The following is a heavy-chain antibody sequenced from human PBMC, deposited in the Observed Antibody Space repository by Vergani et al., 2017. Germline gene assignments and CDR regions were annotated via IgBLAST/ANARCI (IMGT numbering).Heavy chain of an antibody. CDR2: ISAYNGNT. J-gene: IGHJ5*02. Sequence: QVQLVQSGAEVKKPGASVKVSCKASGYTFTSYGISWVRQAPGQGLEWMGWISAYNGNTNYAQKLQGRVTMTTDTSTSTAYMELRSLRSDDTAVYYCARAQDYDILTGYSLLDWFDPWGQGTLVTVSS. CDR3: ARAQDYDILTGYSLLDWFDP. D-gene: IGHD3-9*01. CDR1: GYTFTSYG. V-gene: IGHV1-18*01.